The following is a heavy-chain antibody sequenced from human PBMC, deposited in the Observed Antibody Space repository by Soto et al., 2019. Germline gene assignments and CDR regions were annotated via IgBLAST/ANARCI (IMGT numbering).Heavy chain of an antibody. Sequence: GASVKVSCKASGYTFTSYGISWVRQAPGQGLEWMGWISAYNGNTNYAQKLQGRVTMTTDTSTSTAYMVLRSLRSDDTAVYYCARILYYYDSSGYSVSNNWFDPWGQGTLVTVSS. CDR2: ISAYNGNT. D-gene: IGHD3-22*01. CDR1: GYTFTSYG. J-gene: IGHJ5*02. V-gene: IGHV1-18*01. CDR3: ARILYYYDSSGYSVSNNWFDP.